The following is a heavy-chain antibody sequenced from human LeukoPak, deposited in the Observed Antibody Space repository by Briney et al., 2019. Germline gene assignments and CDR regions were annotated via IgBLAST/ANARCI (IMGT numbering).Heavy chain of an antibody. J-gene: IGHJ4*02. V-gene: IGHV3-30*02. Sequence: PGWSLILSCAAGGCSFSCCGMHGVRKAPNKGLGWGAFIRDGGSNTYYAASVKGQFTISSDNSKSTLYLQMNSLRAEDTAVYYCAKDTVVVPAHGDYWGQGTLVTVSS. CDR2: IRDGGSNT. D-gene: IGHD2-2*01. CDR3: AKDTVVVPAHGDY. CDR1: GCSFSCCG.